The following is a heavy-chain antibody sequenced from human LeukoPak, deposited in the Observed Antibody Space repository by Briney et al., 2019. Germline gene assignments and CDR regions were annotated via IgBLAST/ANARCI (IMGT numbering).Heavy chain of an antibody. CDR2: VYYSGST. V-gene: IGHV4-59*01. D-gene: IGHD5-18*01. Sequence: SETLSLTCTVSGGSISSYYWSWIRRPPGKGLEWIGYVYYSGSTNYNPSLKSRVIISVDTSKKQFSLKPSSVTTADTAVYYCARSGYRYGADALDIWGQGTMVTVSS. CDR1: GGSISSYY. J-gene: IGHJ3*02. CDR3: ARSGYRYGADALDI.